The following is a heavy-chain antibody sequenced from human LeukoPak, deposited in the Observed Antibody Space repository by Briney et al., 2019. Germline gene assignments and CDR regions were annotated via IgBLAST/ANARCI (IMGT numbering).Heavy chain of an antibody. D-gene: IGHD2-2*01. CDR3: ARDRASWAESYFDY. V-gene: IGHV4-59*01. J-gene: IGHJ4*02. CDR2: IYYSGST. Sequence: SETPSLTCTVSGGSISSYYWSWIRQPPGKGLEWIGYIYYSGSTNYNPSLKSRVTISVDTSKNQFSLKLSSVTAADTAVYYCARDRASWAESYFDYWGQGTLVTVSS. CDR1: GGSISSYY.